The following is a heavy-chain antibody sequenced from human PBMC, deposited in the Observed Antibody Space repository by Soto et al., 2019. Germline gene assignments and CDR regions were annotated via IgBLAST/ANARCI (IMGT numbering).Heavy chain of an antibody. CDR2: ISAYNGNT. Sequence: ASVKVSCKSSGYKFISHSITWVRQAPGQGLEWMGRISAYNGNTNYAQKLQGRVTMTTDTSTNTAYMELRSLRSDDTAIYYCARGAFCGGAPGCRDMDVWGQGTTVTVSS. V-gene: IGHV1-18*01. D-gene: IGHD2-21*01. CDR1: GYKFISHS. J-gene: IGHJ6*02. CDR3: ARGAFCGGAPGCRDMDV.